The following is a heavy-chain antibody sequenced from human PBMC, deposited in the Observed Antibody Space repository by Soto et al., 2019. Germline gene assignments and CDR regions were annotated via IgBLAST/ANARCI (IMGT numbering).Heavy chain of an antibody. CDR3: TGGPPNWGFDS. CDR2: INPSGGYT. D-gene: IGHD7-27*01. CDR1: GYTFSSYY. Sequence: ASVKVSCKASGYTFSSYYMNWVRQAPGQGLEWLGIINPSGGYTTYAQRFLGRVTMTSDTSTSTVHMELGSLTSEDTAVYYCTGGPPNWGFDSWGQGTPVTVSS. V-gene: IGHV1-46*01. J-gene: IGHJ5*01.